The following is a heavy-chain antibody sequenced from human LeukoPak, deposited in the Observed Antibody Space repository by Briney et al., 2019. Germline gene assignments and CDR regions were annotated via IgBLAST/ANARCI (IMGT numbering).Heavy chain of an antibody. Sequence: GGSLRLSCAASEFTFNRYWMSWVRQAPGKGLEWVANIKHDGSEAHYVDSMKGRFTISRDNAKNSLSLQMNSLNVDDTGVYFCTRDALFGSGRTHLDFWSQGTLVSVSS. CDR1: EFTFNRYW. V-gene: IGHV3-7*04. CDR3: TRDALFGSGRTHLDF. J-gene: IGHJ4*02. D-gene: IGHD3-10*01. CDR2: IKHDGSEA.